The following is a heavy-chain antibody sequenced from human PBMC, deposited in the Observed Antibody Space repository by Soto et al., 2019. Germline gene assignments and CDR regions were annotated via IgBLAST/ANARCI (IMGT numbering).Heavy chain of an antibody. CDR1: GFTFSSYA. CDR3: ANTPCGYSGYDCDYFDY. CDR2: ISGSGGST. J-gene: IGHJ4*02. V-gene: IGHV3-23*01. Sequence: GGSLRLSCAASGFTFSSYAMSWVRQAPGKGLEWVSAISGSGGSTYYADSVKGRFTISRDNSKNTLYLQMNSLRAEDTAVYYCANTPCGYSGYDCDYFDYWGQGTLVTVSS. D-gene: IGHD5-12*01.